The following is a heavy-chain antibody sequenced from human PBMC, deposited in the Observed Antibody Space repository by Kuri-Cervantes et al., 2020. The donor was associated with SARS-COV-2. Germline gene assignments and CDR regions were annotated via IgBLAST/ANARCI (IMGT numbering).Heavy chain of an antibody. D-gene: IGHD6-13*01. J-gene: IGHJ4*02. CDR3: AREEYSSCWWGELGPFDY. CDR1: GFTFSSYG. Sequence: GESLKISCAASGFTFSSYGMHWVRQAPGKGLEWVAVIWYDGSNKYYADSVKGRFTISRDNSKNTLYLQMSSLRAEDTAVYYCAREEYSSCWWGELGPFDYWGQGTLVTVSS. V-gene: IGHV3-33*08. CDR2: IWYDGSNK.